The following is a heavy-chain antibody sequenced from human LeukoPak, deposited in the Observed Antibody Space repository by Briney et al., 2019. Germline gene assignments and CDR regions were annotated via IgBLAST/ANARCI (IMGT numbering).Heavy chain of an antibody. J-gene: IGHJ5*02. CDR1: GFTFSSYW. CDR3: ARDGPSYYYDSSGYYT. D-gene: IGHD3-22*01. V-gene: IGHV3-74*01. CDR2: INSDGSST. Sequence: GGSLRLSCAASGFTFSSYWMHWVRQAPGKGLVWVSRINSDGSSTSYADSVKGRFTISRDNAKNTLYLQMNSLRAEGTAVYYCARDGPSYYYDSSGYYTWGQGTLVTVSS.